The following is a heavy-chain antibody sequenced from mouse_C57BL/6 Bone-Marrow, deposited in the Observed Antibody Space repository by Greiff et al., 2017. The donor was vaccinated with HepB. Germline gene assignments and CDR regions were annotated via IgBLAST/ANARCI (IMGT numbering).Heavy chain of an antibody. Sequence: EVKLVESGGGLVKPGGSLKLSCAASGFTFSSYAMSWVRQTPEKRLEWVATISDGGSYTYYPDNVKGRFTISRDNAKNNLYLQMSHLKSEDTAMYYCARDTVFHYGSRAMDDWGQGTSVTVSS. V-gene: IGHV5-4*01. D-gene: IGHD1-1*01. CDR2: ISDGGSYT. CDR1: GFTFSSYA. CDR3: ARDTVFHYGSRAMDD. J-gene: IGHJ4*01.